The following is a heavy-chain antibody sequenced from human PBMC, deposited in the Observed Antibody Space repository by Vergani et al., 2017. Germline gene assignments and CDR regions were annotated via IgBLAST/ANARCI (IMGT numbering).Heavy chain of an antibody. J-gene: IGHJ5*02. CDR3: ARDLRLLYNRFDP. CDR2: TWYDGNNK. CDR1: GFTFNPYG. Sequence: QVHLVESGGGVVQPGRSLRLSCVVSGFTFNPYGMHWVRQAPGKGLEWVAVTWYDGNNKQYADSVKGRFTISRDNSKSTMYLQMNSLRDEDTGVYDCARDLRLLYNRFDPWGQGTLVTVSS. D-gene: IGHD1-14*01. V-gene: IGHV3-33*08.